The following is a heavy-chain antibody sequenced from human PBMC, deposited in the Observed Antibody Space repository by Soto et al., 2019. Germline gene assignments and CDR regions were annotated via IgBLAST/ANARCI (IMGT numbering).Heavy chain of an antibody. CDR1: GYTFTSYD. CDR3: TNGWNGPY. CDR2: MNPNSGNT. V-gene: IGHV1-8*01. J-gene: IGHJ4*02. Sequence: ASVKVSCKASGYTFTSYDINWVRQATGQGLEWMGWMNPNSGNTGYAQKFQGRVTITADESTSTAYMELSSLRSEDTAVYYCTNGWNGPYWGQGTLVTVS. D-gene: IGHD1-1*01.